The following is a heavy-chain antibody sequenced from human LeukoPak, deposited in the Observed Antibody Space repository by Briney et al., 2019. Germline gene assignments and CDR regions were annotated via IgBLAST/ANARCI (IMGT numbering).Heavy chain of an antibody. V-gene: IGHV4-61*02. Sequence: SETLSLTCTVSGGSISSGSYYWSWIRQPAGKGLEWIGRIYTSGSTNYNPSLKSRVTISVDTSKNQFSLKLSSVTAADTAVYYCARGTGIAAAGIWGQGTMVTVSS. J-gene: IGHJ3*02. D-gene: IGHD6-13*01. CDR1: GGSISSGSYY. CDR2: IYTSGST. CDR3: ARGTGIAAAGI.